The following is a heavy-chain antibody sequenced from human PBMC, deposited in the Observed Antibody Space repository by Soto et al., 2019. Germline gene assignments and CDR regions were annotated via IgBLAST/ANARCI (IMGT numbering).Heavy chain of an antibody. D-gene: IGHD3-3*01. V-gene: IGHV1-18*01. J-gene: IGHJ6*02. CDR3: AREGQGGRVLEWLPKLDCYYGMDV. Sequence: ASVKVSCKASGYTFTSYGISWVRQAPGQGLEWMGWISAYNGNTNYAQKLQGRVTMTTDTSTSTAYMELRSLRSDDTAVYYCAREGQGGRVLEWLPKLDCYYGMDVWGQGTTVTVSS. CDR1: GYTFTSYG. CDR2: ISAYNGNT.